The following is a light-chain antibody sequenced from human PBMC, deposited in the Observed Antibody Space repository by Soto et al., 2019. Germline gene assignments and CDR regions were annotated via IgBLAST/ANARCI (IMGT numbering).Light chain of an antibody. CDR2: AVS. CDR1: SSDIGSYNH. CDR3: SSYAGSSNV. J-gene: IGLJ1*01. Sequence: QSVLTQPASVSGSPGQSITISCSGTSSDIGSYNHVAWYQQFPGKSPKLMIYAVSDRPPGVSDRFSGSKSGITASLTISGLQTEDEADYYCSSYAGSSNVFGTGTRSPS. V-gene: IGLV2-14*03.